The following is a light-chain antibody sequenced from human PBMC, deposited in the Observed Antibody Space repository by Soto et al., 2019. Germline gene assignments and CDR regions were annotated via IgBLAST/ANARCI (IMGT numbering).Light chain of an antibody. J-gene: IGLJ1*01. Sequence: QSALTQPASVSGSPGQSITISCTGTSSDVGGYNYVSWYQQHPGKAPKLMIYEVSNRPSGVSNRFSGSKSGNKASLTISGLQAGDEADYYCSSYTSSSTSVFGTGTKLTVL. CDR2: EVS. CDR3: SSYTSSSTSV. V-gene: IGLV2-14*01. CDR1: SSDVGGYNY.